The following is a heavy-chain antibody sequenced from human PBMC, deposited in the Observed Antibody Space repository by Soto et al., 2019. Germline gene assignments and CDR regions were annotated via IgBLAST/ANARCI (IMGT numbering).Heavy chain of an antibody. CDR2: IYPGDSDT. CDR1: GYSFSTYW. CDR3: ARPRQLLWSGPSTSMAYYLKY. J-gene: IGHJ4*02. V-gene: IGHV5-51*01. D-gene: IGHD2-21*01. Sequence: GESLKISCTGSGYSFSTYWIAWVRQMPGKGLAWMGIIYPGDSDTRYSPSVQGQVTISADTSTKTAYLQWTSLKASHTAINSSARPRQLLWSGPSTSMAYYLKYWGQGTLVTVSS.